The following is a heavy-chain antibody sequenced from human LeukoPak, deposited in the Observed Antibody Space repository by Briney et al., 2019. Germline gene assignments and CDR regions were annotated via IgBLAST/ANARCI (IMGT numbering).Heavy chain of an antibody. Sequence: PSETLSLTCTVSGGSISSSSYYWGWIRQPPGKGLEWIGSIYYSGSTYYNPSLKSRVTISVDTSKNQFSLKLSSVTAADTAVYYCARRPVSYYYGSGSYFAYYYMDVWGKGTTVTISS. CDR1: GGSISSSSYY. D-gene: IGHD3-10*01. J-gene: IGHJ6*03. CDR3: ARRPVSYYYGSGSYFAYYYMDV. CDR2: IYYSGST. V-gene: IGHV4-39*01.